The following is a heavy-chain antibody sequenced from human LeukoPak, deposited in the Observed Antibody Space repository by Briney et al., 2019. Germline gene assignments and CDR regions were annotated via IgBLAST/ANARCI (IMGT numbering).Heavy chain of an antibody. D-gene: IGHD1-7*01. Sequence: SETLSLTCTVSGGSISSGSYYWGWIRQPPGTGLEWIGTIYYIGSTYYNPSLKSRVTISVDTSKNQFSLKLSSVTAADTAVYYCAQFMYNWNYLYWGRGTLVTVSS. CDR1: GGSISSGSYY. CDR2: IYYIGST. V-gene: IGHV4-39*01. J-gene: IGHJ4*02. CDR3: AQFMYNWNYLY.